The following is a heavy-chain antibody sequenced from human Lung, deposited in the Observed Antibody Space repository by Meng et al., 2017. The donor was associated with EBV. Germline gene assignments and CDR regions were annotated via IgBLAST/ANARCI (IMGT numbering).Heavy chain of an antibody. Sequence: EGQLVESGGGLVQPGGSLRLSCAVAGFSFSRFWMHWVRQVPGKGLVWVARTNEDGGITTYAESVKGRFIISRDNTRNTLYLQMNSLRDEDTAVYFCSRDLAGPFDDWGQGTLVTVSS. J-gene: IGHJ4*02. CDR3: SRDLAGPFDD. CDR2: TNEDGGIT. CDR1: GFSFSRFW. V-gene: IGHV3-74*01.